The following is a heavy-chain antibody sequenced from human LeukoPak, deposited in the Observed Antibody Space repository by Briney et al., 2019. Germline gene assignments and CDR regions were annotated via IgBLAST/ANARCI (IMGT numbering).Heavy chain of an antibody. CDR2: IYYSGST. D-gene: IGHD3-22*01. CDR3: ARHYYDSSGYYS. J-gene: IGHJ4*02. V-gene: IGHV4-38-2*02. Sequence: SETLSLTCTVSGYSVSSGYYWGWIRQPPGKGLEWIGSIYYSGSTYYNPSLKSRVTISVDTSKNQFSLKLSSVTAADTAVYYCARHYYDSSGYYSWGQGTLVTVSS. CDR1: GYSVSSGYY.